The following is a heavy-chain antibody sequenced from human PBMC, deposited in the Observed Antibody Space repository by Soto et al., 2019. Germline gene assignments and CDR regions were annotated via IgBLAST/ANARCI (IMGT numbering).Heavy chain of an antibody. Sequence: SETLSLTCTFSGGSISSLYWSWIRQPPGKGLEWLGYVYYSGSTHYNPSLTSRVTVSVDTSKNEFSLKMKSVTAADTAVYYCARQPTTGDTDLWFDPWGQGTLVTVSS. CDR3: ARQPTTGDTDLWFDP. V-gene: IGHV4-59*08. CDR1: GGSISSLY. D-gene: IGHD2-21*01. CDR2: VYYSGST. J-gene: IGHJ5*02.